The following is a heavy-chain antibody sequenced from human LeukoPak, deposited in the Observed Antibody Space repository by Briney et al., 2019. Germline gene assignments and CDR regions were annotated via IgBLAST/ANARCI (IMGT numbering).Heavy chain of an antibody. CDR1: GGTFSSNT. CDR2: IIPILGIA. D-gene: IGHD2-15*01. CDR3: ARVRCSGGSCYAAEDYYYGMDV. Sequence: SVKVSRKASGGTFSSNTISWVRQAPGQGLEWMGRIIPILGIANYAQKFRGRVTITADKSTSTAYMELSSLRSEDTAVYYCARVRCSGGSCYAAEDYYYGMDVWGQGTTVTVSS. J-gene: IGHJ6*02. V-gene: IGHV1-69*02.